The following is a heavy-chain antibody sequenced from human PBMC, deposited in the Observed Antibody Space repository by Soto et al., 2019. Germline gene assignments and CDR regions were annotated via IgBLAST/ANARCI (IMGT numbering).Heavy chain of an antibody. D-gene: IGHD3-22*01. CDR3: ARVLPPYYYDSSGYVDY. CDR2: IYYSGGT. J-gene: IGHJ4*02. CDR1: GGSISSYY. V-gene: IGHV4-59*01. Sequence: PSETLSLTCSVSGGSISSYYWTWIRQPPGKGLEWIGYIYYSGGTNYNPSLKSRVTISLGTSKSQFSLKLSSVTAADTAVYYCARVLPPYYYDSSGYVDYWGQGTLVTVSS.